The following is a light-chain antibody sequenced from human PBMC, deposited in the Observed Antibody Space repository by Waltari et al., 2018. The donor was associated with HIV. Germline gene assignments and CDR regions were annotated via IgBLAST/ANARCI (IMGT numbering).Light chain of an antibody. CDR3: QTWTTGIVL. CDR2: LNSDGSY. J-gene: IGLJ2*01. Sequence: QLVLTQSPSASASLRASVKLTCTLSSGPSNYAIAWHKHQPEKGPRYLMRLNSDGSYLKGDGIPDRFSGSSSGAERYLIISSLQSEDEADYYCQTWTTGIVLFGGGTKLTVL. V-gene: IGLV4-69*01. CDR1: SGPSNYA.